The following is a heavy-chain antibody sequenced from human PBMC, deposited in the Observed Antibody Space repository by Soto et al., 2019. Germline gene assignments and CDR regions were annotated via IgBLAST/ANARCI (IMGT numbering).Heavy chain of an antibody. D-gene: IGHD2-21*01. J-gene: IGHJ6*02. CDR3: ARYSSAPYYGMDV. CDR1: GVPFSSYK. CDR2: ISSSSSYI. Sequence: GGSPRLSRAAPGVPFSSYKKNWVPPAPGKGLEWVSSISSSSSYIYYADSVKGRFTISRDNAKNSLYLQMNSLRAEDTAVYYCARYSSAPYYGMDVWGQGTTVTVSS. V-gene: IGHV3-21*01.